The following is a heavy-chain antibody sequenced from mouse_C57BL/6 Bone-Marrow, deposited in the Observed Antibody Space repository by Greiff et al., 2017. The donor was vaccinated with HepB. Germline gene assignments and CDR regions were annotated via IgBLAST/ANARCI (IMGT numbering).Heavy chain of an antibody. V-gene: IGHV1-81*01. J-gene: IGHJ4*01. CDR1: GYTFTSYG. CDR2: IYPRSGNT. Sequence: VQLQQSGAELAMPGASVKLSCKASGYTFTSYGISWVKQRTGQGLEWIGEIYPRSGNTYYNEKFKGKATLTADKSSSTAYMELRSLTSEDSAVYFCASGLRLNYAMDYWGQGTSVTVSS. D-gene: IGHD2-4*01. CDR3: ASGLRLNYAMDY.